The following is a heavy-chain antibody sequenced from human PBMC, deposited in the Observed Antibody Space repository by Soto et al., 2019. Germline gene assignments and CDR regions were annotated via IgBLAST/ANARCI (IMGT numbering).Heavy chain of an antibody. V-gene: IGHV3-7*03. CDR2: IKQDGSEK. CDR3: ASEWEPHDAFDI. Sequence: EVQLVESGGGLVQPGGSLRLSCAASGFTFSSYWMSWVRQAPGKGLEWVANIKQDGSEKYYVDSVKGRCTISRDNAKNSLYLQMNSLRAEDTAVYYCASEWEPHDAFDIWGQGTMVTVSS. D-gene: IGHD1-26*01. CDR1: GFTFSSYW. J-gene: IGHJ3*02.